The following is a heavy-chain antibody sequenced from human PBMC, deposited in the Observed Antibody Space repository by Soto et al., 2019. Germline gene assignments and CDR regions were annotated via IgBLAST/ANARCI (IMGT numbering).Heavy chain of an antibody. CDR2: IWHDGSQK. CDR3: ARDAGLTHLRY. D-gene: IGHD1-20*01. Sequence: QVQLVESGGGVVQPGRSLRLSCTVSGFDFSSHGYHWVRQAPGKGLEWVAVIWHDGSQKYYADSVKGRFTISRDDAKATLYLQMNSLRAEDTALYHCARDAGLTHLRYSGQGALVTVSP. CDR1: GFDFSSHG. V-gene: IGHV3-33*01. J-gene: IGHJ4*02.